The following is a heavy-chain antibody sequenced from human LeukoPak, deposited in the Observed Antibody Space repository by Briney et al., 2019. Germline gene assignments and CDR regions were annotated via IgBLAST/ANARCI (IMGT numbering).Heavy chain of an antibody. CDR2: IIPIFGTV. CDR1: GGTFNIYA. D-gene: IGHD4-17*01. J-gene: IGHJ4*02. V-gene: IGHV1-69*13. Sequence: ASVKVSCKASGGTFNIYAISWVRQAPGQGLEWMGGIIPIFGTVHYAQKFQGRVSITADESTSPAYMELSSLRSEDTAVYYCARSATTVTTLYYFDSWGQGTLVTVSS. CDR3: ARSATTVTTLYYFDS.